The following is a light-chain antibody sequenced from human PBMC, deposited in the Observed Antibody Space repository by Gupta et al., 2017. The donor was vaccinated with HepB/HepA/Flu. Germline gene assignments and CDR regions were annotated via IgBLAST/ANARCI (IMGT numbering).Light chain of an antibody. CDR2: DTS. CDR1: QRITSY. J-gene: IGKJ5*01. V-gene: IGKV3-11*01. Sequence: EIVLTQSPATLSLSPGDRATLSCRASQRITSYLAWYQQKPGQAPRILIYDTSNRAPGSPARFSGSGAGTDFTLTISRLEHEDFEGYDCQLRSPNTFGQGTRLEIE. CDR3: QLRSPNT.